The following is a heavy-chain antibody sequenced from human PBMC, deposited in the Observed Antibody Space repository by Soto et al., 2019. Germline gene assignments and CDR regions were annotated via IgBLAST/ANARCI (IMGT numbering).Heavy chain of an antibody. V-gene: IGHV3-9*01. J-gene: IGHJ4*02. CDR2: ISWNSGSI. Sequence: GGSLRLSCAASGFTFDDYAMHWVRQAPGKGLEWVSGISWNSGSIGYADSVKGRFTISRDNAKNSLYLQMNSLRAEDTALYYCAKDRSGGYYLFYFDYWGQGTLVTVSS. D-gene: IGHD3-22*01. CDR1: GFTFDDYA. CDR3: AKDRSGGYYLFYFDY.